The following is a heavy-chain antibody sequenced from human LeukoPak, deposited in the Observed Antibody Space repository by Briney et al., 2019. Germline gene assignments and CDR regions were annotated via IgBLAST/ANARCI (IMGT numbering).Heavy chain of an antibody. J-gene: IGHJ2*01. Sequence: ASGKVSFKASGYTFTGYYMHWVRQAPGQGLEWMGWINPNSGGTNYAQNFQGRVTMTRDTSINTAYMELSRLRSDDTAVYYCAINPDSSGGGSDWYFDLWGRGTLVTVSS. V-gene: IGHV1-2*02. CDR2: INPNSGGT. CDR1: GYTFTGYY. CDR3: AINPDSSGGGSDWYFDL. D-gene: IGHD3-22*01.